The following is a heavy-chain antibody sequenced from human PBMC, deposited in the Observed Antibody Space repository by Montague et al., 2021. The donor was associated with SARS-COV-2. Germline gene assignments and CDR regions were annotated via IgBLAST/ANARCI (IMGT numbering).Heavy chain of an antibody. CDR3: ARGEYSSGWYGLKYYFGY. J-gene: IGHJ4*02. V-gene: IGHV6-1*01. CDR2: AYYRSKWYN. D-gene: IGHD6-19*01. CDR1: GDSVSSNSAA. Sequence: CAISGDSVSSNSAAWNWIRQSPSRGLEWLGRAYYRSKWYNDYAVSVKSRITINPDTSKNQFSLQLNSVTAADTAVYYCARGEYSSGWYGLKYYFGYWGQGTLVTVSS.